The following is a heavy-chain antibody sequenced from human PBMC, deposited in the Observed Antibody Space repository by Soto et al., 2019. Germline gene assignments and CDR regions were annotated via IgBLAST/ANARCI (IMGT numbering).Heavy chain of an antibody. J-gene: IGHJ4*02. Sequence: SETPSPPCAFSGDSLTSSYWSLLRQPPGKGLEWIADIHHSGVTNYNPSLKSRVIISLDRSKNQFSLQLNSMTAADTAVYYCSRPEPFTAAGPYWGQGTLVTVS. CDR1: GDSLTSSYW. D-gene: IGHD6-13*01. CDR2: IHHSGVT. V-gene: IGHV4-4*02. CDR3: SRPEPFTAAGPY.